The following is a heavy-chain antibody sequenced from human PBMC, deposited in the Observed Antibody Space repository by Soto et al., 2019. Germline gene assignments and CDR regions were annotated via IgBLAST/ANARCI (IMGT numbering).Heavy chain of an antibody. CDR2: IIPILGIA. CDR3: ARGESYSSGPGY. J-gene: IGHJ4*02. Sequence: QVQLVQSGAEVKKPGSSVKVSCKASGGTFSSYTISWVRQAPGQGLEWMGRIIPILGIANYAQKFQGRVTITADKSTSTAYMELSSLRSEDTAVYYCARGESYSSGPGYWGQGTLVTVSS. CDR1: GGTFSSYT. D-gene: IGHD6-19*01. V-gene: IGHV1-69*02.